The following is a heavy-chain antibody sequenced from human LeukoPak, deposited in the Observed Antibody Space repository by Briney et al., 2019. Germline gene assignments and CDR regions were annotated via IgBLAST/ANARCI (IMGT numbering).Heavy chain of an antibody. J-gene: IGHJ4*02. V-gene: IGHV3-23*01. CDR1: GFTFSSYA. D-gene: IGHD5-12*01. Sequence: GGSLRLSCAASGFTFSSYAMSCVRHAPGKGLEWVSAISGSGYSTYYADSVKGRFTISRDNSKNTLYLQMNSLRAEDTAVYYCAKEAVYSGYDYPDYWGQGTLVTVSS. CDR3: AKEAVYSGYDYPDY. CDR2: ISGSGYST.